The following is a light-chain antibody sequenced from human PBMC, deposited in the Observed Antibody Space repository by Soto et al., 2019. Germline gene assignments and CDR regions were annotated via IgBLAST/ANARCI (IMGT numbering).Light chain of an antibody. CDR2: GAS. J-gene: IGKJ1*01. CDR1: QSVSSN. V-gene: IGKV3-15*01. Sequence: MTQSRATLSVSPGERSTLSCRASQSVSSNLAWYQQKPGQAPRLLIYGASTRATGIPARFSGSGSGTEFTLTISSLQSEDFAVYYCQQYNNWPPGTFGQGTKVDIK. CDR3: QQYNNWPPGT.